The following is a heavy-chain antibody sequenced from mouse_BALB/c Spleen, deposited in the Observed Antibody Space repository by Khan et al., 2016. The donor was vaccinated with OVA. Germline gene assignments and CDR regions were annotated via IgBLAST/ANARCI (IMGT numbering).Heavy chain of an antibody. D-gene: IGHD2-14*01. CDR3: VREGAYYRSDGWFAY. Sequence: QVQLKESGAELARPGASLKMSCKASGYTFTSYTIHWVRQRPGQTLEWIGHINPSNDYTNYNQNFKDKATLIVDKSSNTAHMQLSSLTSEDSAVYYCVREGAYYRSDGWFAYWGQGTLVTVSA. CDR2: INPSNDYT. V-gene: IGHV1-4*01. CDR1: GYTFTSYT. J-gene: IGHJ3*01.